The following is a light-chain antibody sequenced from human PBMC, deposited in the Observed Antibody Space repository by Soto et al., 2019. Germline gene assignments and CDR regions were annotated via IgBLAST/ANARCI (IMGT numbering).Light chain of an antibody. J-gene: IGLJ1*01. CDR2: DVN. CDR1: SSDVGGYNL. Sequence: QSALTQPASVSGSPGQSITISCTGTSSDVGGYNLVSWYQQYPDKAPKLMIFDVNTRPSGVSNRFSGSKSGTTASLTISGRQAEDEADYYCSSYKSRSTRPFAFRTATKVTVL. CDR3: SSYKSRSTRPFA. V-gene: IGLV2-14*01.